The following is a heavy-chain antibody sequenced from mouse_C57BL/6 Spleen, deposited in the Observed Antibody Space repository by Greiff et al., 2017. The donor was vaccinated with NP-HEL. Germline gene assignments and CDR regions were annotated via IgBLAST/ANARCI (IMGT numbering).Heavy chain of an antibody. CDR1: GYAFSSSW. J-gene: IGHJ2*01. V-gene: IGHV1-82*01. CDR2: IYPGDGDT. CDR3: ARYGNGDEYFDY. Sequence: VKLMESGPELVKPGASVKISCKASGYAFSSSWMNWVKQRPGKGLEWIGRIYPGDGDTNYNGKFKGKATLTADKSSSKAYMQLSSLTSEDSAVYFCARYGNGDEYFDYWGQGTTLPVSS. D-gene: IGHD2-1*01.